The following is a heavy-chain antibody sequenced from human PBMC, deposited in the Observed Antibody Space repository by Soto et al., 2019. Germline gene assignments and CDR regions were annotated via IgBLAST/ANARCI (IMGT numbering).Heavy chain of an antibody. Sequence: SETLSLTCAVYGGSFGGYYWSWIRQPPGKGLEWIGEINHSGSTNYNPSLKSRVTISVDTSKNQFSLKLSSVTAADTAVYYCARGRRAVYYYYYGMDVWGQGTTVTVSS. CDR3: ARGRRAVYYYYYGMDV. D-gene: IGHD6-19*01. CDR2: INHSGST. V-gene: IGHV4-34*01. J-gene: IGHJ6*02. CDR1: GGSFGGYY.